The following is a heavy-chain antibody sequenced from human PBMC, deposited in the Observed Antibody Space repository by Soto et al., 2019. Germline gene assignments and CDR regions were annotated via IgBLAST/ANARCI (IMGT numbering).Heavy chain of an antibody. CDR2: IIPEFGKG. CDR1: GGTFRSYA. J-gene: IGHJ4*02. CDR3: ASERGGYNRGDFEF. D-gene: IGHD5-12*01. V-gene: IGHV1-69*01. Sequence: QVQLVQSGAEVTKPGSSVKVSCKSSGGTFRSYAISWVRQDPGQGLEWVGGIIPEFGKGNSAQKFQGRVTITADEPTTTVYMEVSGLRSDDTAVYSCASERGGYNRGDFEFWGQGTLISVSS.